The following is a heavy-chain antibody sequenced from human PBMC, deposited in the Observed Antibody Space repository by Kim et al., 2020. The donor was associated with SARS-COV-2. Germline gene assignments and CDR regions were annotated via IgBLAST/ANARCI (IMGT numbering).Heavy chain of an antibody. CDR2: INAGNGNT. CDR3: ARSKGGWSNYGSGSYYKRQQYNWFDP. Sequence: ASVKVSCKASGYTFTSYAMHWVRQAPGQRLEWMGWINAGNGNTKYSQKFQGRVTITRDTSASTAYMALSSLRSEDTAVYYCARSKGGWSNYGSGSYYKRQQYNWFDPWGQGTLVTVSS. CDR1: GYTFTSYA. D-gene: IGHD3-10*01. J-gene: IGHJ5*02. V-gene: IGHV1-3*01.